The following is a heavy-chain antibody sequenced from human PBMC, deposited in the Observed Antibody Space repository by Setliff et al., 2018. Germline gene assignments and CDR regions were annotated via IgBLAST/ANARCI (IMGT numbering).Heavy chain of an antibody. J-gene: IGHJ3*02. D-gene: IGHD1-26*01. CDR2: IYYSGST. V-gene: IGHV4-31*01. Sequence: LSLTCTVSGGSISSGGYYWSWIRQHPGMGLGWIGYIYYSGSTYHNPSLKTLVTISVDTSKNQFSLKLSSVTAADTAVYYCARCSGSYDAFDIWGQGTMVTVSS. CDR1: GGSISSGGYY. CDR3: ARCSGSYDAFDI.